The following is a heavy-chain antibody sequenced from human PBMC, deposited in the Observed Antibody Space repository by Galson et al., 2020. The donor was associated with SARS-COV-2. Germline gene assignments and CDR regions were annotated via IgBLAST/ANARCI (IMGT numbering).Heavy chain of an antibody. CDR3: AKRVWTGAGMGPFDY. CDR2: ISTSGDTT. J-gene: IGHJ4*02. CDR1: GFTFSSHA. D-gene: IGHD6-19*01. Sequence: GGSLRLSCAASGFTFSSHAMTWVRQAPGKGLQWVSTISTSGDTTYYADSVKGRFTISRDNSKSTLFLQMNTLRAEDTATDYCAKRVWTGAGMGPFDYGGQGTPVSVSS. V-gene: IGHV3-23*01.